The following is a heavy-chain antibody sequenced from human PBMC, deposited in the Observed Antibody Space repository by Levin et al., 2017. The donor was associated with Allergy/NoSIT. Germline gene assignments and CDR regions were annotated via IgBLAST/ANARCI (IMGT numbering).Heavy chain of an antibody. CDR3: AKVSVPFIGDSFGR. D-gene: IGHD3-16*01. CDR2: ISPKSGGT. CDR1: GDTLSEYS. J-gene: IGHJ1*01. Sequence: GESLKISCTASGDTLSEYSFHWIRQAPGRGLEWMGWISPKSGGTNYKQTFQGRVTMTTDPSINTVYMDLTNLISTDTAVYYCAKVSVPFIGDSFGRWGQGTLVTVSS. V-gene: IGHV1-2*02.